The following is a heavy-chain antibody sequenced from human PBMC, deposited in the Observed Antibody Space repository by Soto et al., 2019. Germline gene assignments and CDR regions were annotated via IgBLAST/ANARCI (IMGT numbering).Heavy chain of an antibody. CDR2: IYYSGST. CDR3: ARHPDRADDYGDYVGGWIPVGVDY. D-gene: IGHD4-17*01. V-gene: IGHV4-39*01. CDR1: GGSISSSSYY. J-gene: IGHJ4*02. Sequence: QLQLQESGPGLVKPSETLSLTCTVSGGSISSSSYYWGWIRQPPGKGLEWIGSIYYSGSTYYNPSLKSRVTISVDTSKNQFSLKLSSVTAADTAVYYCARHPDRADDYGDYVGGWIPVGVDYWGQGTLVTVSS.